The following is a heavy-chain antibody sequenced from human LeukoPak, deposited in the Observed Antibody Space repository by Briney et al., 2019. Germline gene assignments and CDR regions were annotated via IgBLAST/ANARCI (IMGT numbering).Heavy chain of an antibody. Sequence: ASVKVSCKASGYTFTGYYMHWVRQAPGQGLEWMGWINPNSGGTNYAQKFQGRVTMTRDTSISTAYMELSRLRSDDTAVYYCARPYSAVTYYFDYWGQGTLVTVSS. V-gene: IGHV1-2*02. CDR3: ARPYSAVTYYFDY. CDR1: GYTFTGYY. CDR2: INPNSGGT. J-gene: IGHJ4*02. D-gene: IGHD4-11*01.